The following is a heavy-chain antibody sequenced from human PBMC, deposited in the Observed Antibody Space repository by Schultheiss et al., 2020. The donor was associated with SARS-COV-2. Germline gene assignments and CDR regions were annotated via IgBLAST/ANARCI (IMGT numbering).Heavy chain of an antibody. Sequence: GGSLRLSCAASGFTFSSYWMLWVRQAPGKGLVWVSRINSDGSRRNYADSVKGRFTISRDNAKNTLYLQMNSLRAEDTAVYYCARDRDSWYFDLWGRGTLVTVSS. CDR1: GFTFSSYW. V-gene: IGHV3-74*01. J-gene: IGHJ2*01. CDR2: INSDGSRR. CDR3: ARDRDSWYFDL.